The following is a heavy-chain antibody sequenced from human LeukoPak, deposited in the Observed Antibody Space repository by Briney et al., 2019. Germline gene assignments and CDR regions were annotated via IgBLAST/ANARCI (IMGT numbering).Heavy chain of an antibody. Sequence: GESLKISCKGSGYSFTSYWIGWVRQVPGKGLEWMGIIYPGDSDTRYSPSFQGQVTISADKSISTAYLQWSSLKASDTAMYYCARRAGAPQAYYYMDVWGKGTTVTVSS. CDR3: ARRAGAPQAYYYMDV. D-gene: IGHD1-26*01. V-gene: IGHV5-51*01. CDR1: GYSFTSYW. J-gene: IGHJ6*03. CDR2: IYPGDSDT.